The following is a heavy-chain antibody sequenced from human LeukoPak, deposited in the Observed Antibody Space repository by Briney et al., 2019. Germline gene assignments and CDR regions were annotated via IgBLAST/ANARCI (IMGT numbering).Heavy chain of an antibody. CDR1: GYTFTGYY. D-gene: IGHD2-2*01. CDR2: INPNSGGT. Sequence: ASVKVSCKASGYTFTGYYMHWVRQAPGQGLEWMGWINPNSGGTNYAQKFQGRVTMTRDTSISTAYMELSRLRSDDTAVYYCAREVYCSSTSCHNWFDPWGQGTLVTVP. J-gene: IGHJ5*02. CDR3: AREVYCSSTSCHNWFDP. V-gene: IGHV1-2*02.